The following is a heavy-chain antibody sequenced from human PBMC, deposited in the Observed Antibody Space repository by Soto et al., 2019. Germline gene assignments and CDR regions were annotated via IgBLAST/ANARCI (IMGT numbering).Heavy chain of an antibody. D-gene: IGHD5-12*01. CDR2: INPYSGGT. J-gene: IGHJ4*02. Sequence: ASVKVSCKASGYTFTGYYIHWVRQARGQGLEWMGWINPYSGGTNYAQKFQGRVSMTRDTSITTASMELSRLTSDDTAVYFCARRGFSGYDLYYFDFWGQGTLVTVSS. CDR1: GYTFTGYY. CDR3: ARRGFSGYDLYYFDF. V-gene: IGHV1-2*02.